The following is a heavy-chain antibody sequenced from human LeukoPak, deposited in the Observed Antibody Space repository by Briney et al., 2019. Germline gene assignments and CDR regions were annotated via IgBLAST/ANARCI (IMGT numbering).Heavy chain of an antibody. D-gene: IGHD5-24*01. J-gene: IGHJ4*02. CDR2: IYSGGST. Sequence: PGGSLRLSCAASGFTVSSNYMSWVRQAPGKGLEWVSVIYSGGSTYYADSVKGRFTISRDNSKNTLYLQMNSLRAEDTAVYYCARDSEMATMIHWGQGTLVTVSS. CDR1: GFTVSSNY. CDR3: ARDSEMATMIH. V-gene: IGHV3-53*05.